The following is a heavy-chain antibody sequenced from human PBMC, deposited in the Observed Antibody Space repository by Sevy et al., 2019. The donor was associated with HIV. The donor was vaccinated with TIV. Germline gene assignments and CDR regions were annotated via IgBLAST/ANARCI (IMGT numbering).Heavy chain of an antibody. J-gene: IGHJ5*02. V-gene: IGHV3-30-3*01. CDR1: GFTFSSYA. D-gene: IGHD3-16*01. Sequence: GGSLRLSCAASGFTFSSYAFHWVRQAPGKGLEWVSIIAYDGTNKYYADSVKGRFTVSRDNAKSTLYLQMNSLRTEDTAVYYCARDQHDYAGILRSRWFDPWGQGTMVTVSS. CDR2: IAYDGTNK. CDR3: ARDQHDYAGILRSRWFDP.